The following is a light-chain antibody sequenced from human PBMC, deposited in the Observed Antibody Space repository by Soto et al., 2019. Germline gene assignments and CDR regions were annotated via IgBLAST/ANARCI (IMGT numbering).Light chain of an antibody. J-gene: IGLJ2*01. CDR1: SSNIGRNY. Sequence: QSALPQTLSVSGTPGQTVTISCSGSSSNIGRNYVYWYQQLPGAAPKLLMYSHNIRPSGVPDRFSASTSGTSASLVISGLRSEDEADYHCATWDDDVSGVVFGGGTKVTVL. V-gene: IGLV1-47*02. CDR3: ATWDDDVSGVV. CDR2: SHN.